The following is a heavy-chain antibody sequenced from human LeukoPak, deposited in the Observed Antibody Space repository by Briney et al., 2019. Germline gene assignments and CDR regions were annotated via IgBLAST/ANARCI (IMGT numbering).Heavy chain of an antibody. Sequence: GGSLRLSYAASGFIFSSYSMNWVRQAPGKGLEWVSSISISSSYIYYADSVKGRFTISRDNAKNSLYLQMKSLRAEDTAVYYCARDSSDYYDSSGYYPNFDYWGQGTLVTVSS. V-gene: IGHV3-21*01. CDR3: ARDSSDYYDSSGYYPNFDY. CDR1: GFIFSSYS. D-gene: IGHD3-22*01. J-gene: IGHJ4*02. CDR2: ISISSSYI.